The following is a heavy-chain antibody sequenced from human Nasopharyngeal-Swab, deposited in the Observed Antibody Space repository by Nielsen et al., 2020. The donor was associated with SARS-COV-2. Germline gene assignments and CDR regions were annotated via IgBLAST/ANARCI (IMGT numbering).Heavy chain of an antibody. V-gene: IGHV1-2*06. Sequence: ASVKVSCKASGYTFTGYYMHWVRQAPGQGLEWMGRINPNSGGTNYAQKFQGRVTMTRDTSISTACMELSRLRSDDTAVYYCARYYYDSSGYTYYFDYWGQGTLVTVSS. CDR1: GYTFTGYY. CDR2: INPNSGGT. D-gene: IGHD3-22*01. J-gene: IGHJ4*02. CDR3: ARYYYDSSGYTYYFDY.